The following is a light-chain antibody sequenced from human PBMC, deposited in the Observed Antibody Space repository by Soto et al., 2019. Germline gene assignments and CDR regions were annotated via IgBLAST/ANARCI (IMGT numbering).Light chain of an antibody. V-gene: IGLV3-21*04. CDR1: NIGNKR. J-gene: IGLJ1*01. CDR3: QVWDIMTDNYV. CDR2: YDS. Sequence: SYELTQSPSVSVAPEKTATITCGGNNIGNKRVHWYRQKPGQAPVLLISYDSDRPSGIPERFSGSNSGNTATLTISRVEDGDEADYYCQVWDIMTDNYVFGRGTKVTVL.